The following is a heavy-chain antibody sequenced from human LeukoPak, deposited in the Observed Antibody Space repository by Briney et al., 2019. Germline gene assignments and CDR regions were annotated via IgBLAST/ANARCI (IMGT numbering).Heavy chain of an antibody. Sequence: ASVKVSYKASGYTFTSYDINWVRQATGQGLEWMGWMNPNSGNTGYAQKFQGRVTMTRNTSISTAYMELSSLRSEDTAVYYCARDLAARPGYYYYYMDVWGKGTTATVSS. CDR3: ARDLAARPGYYYYYMDV. CDR2: MNPNSGNT. CDR1: GYTFTSYD. J-gene: IGHJ6*03. D-gene: IGHD6-6*01. V-gene: IGHV1-8*01.